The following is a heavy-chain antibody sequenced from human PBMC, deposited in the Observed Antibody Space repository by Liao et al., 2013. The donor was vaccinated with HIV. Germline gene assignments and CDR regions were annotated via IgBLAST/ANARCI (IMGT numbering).Heavy chain of an antibody. CDR3: ARDYVIGLDCSSTSCKGHDAFDI. Sequence: QLQLQESGPGLVKPSQTLSLTCTVSGGSISSGSYYWSWIRQPAGKGLEWIGRIYTSGSTNYNPSLKSRVTMSVDTSKNQFSLKLSSVTAADTAVYYCARDYVIGLDCSSTSCKGHDAFDIWGQGTMVTVSS. J-gene: IGHJ3*02. CDR2: IYTSGST. CDR1: GGSISSGSYY. D-gene: IGHD2-2*01. V-gene: IGHV4-61*02.